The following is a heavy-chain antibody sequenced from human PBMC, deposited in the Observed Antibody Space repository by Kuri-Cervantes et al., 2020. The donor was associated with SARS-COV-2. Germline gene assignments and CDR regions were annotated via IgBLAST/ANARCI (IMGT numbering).Heavy chain of an antibody. D-gene: IGHD3-22*01. CDR3: AREKHLRYYDSII. J-gene: IGHJ4*02. V-gene: IGHV1-2*02. CDR1: GYTFTGYY. CDR2: INPNSGGT. Sequence: APVKVSCKASGYTFTGYYMHWVRQAPGQGLEWMGWINPNSGGTNYAQKFQGRVTMTRDTSISTAYMELSSLRSEDTAVYYCAREKHLRYYDSIIWGQGTLVTVSS.